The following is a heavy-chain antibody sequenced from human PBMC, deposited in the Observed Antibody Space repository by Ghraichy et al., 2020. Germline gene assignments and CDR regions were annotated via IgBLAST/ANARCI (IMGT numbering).Heavy chain of an antibody. D-gene: IGHD3-10*01. CDR2: IYYSGST. Sequence: SETLSLTCTVSGGSISSSSYYWGWIRQPPGKGLEWIGSIYYSGSTYYNPSLKSRVTISVDTSKNQFSLKLSSVTAADTAVYYCARQKYYYGSGSWVDWYFDLWGRGTLVTVSS. CDR1: GGSISSSSYY. J-gene: IGHJ2*01. CDR3: ARQKYYYGSGSWVDWYFDL. V-gene: IGHV4-39*01.